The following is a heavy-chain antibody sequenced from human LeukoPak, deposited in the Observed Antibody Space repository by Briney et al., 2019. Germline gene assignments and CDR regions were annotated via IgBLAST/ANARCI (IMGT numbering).Heavy chain of an antibody. CDR1: GYTFIGYY. Sequence: GASVKVSCKASGYTFIGYYMHWVRQAPGQGLEWMGWINPNSGGTNYAQKFQGRVTMTRDTSISTAYMELSRLRSDDTAVYYCARDDSWGDYSKRFDYWGQGTLVTVSS. J-gene: IGHJ4*02. CDR2: INPNSGGT. CDR3: ARDDSWGDYSKRFDY. D-gene: IGHD4-11*01. V-gene: IGHV1-2*02.